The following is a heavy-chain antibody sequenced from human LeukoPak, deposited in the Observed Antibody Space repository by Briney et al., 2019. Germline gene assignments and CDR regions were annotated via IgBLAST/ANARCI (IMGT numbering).Heavy chain of an antibody. D-gene: IGHD3-22*01. V-gene: IGHV3-7*01. CDR3: ARGAADYYDSRGSLDY. J-gene: IGHJ4*02. Sequence: GGSLRLSCAGSGFTFGNYWMSWVRQAPGKVLEWVASVKQDVDKKDYVDSLKDRVTISRDNGKNTLYLQMNSLRAEDTAVYYCARGAADYYDSRGSLDYWGQGTLVTVSS. CDR1: GFTFGNYW. CDR2: VKQDVDKK.